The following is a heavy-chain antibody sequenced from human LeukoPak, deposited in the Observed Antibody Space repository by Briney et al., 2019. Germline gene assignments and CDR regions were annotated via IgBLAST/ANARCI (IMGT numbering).Heavy chain of an antibody. CDR1: GFTFRNYG. CDR3: AKGGLAAAGINY. V-gene: IGHV3-33*06. D-gene: IGHD6-13*01. CDR2: IWYDGSNK. J-gene: IGHJ4*02. Sequence: PGRSLRLSCGVSGFTFRNYGMHWVRQAPGKGLEWVAIIWYDGSNKYYADSVKGRFTISRDNSKNMVYLQMNSLRAEDTAVYYCAKGGLAAAGINYWGQGTLVTVS.